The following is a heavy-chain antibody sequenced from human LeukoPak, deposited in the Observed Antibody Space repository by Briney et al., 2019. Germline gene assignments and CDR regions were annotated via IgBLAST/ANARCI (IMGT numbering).Heavy chain of an antibody. CDR3: ARSPYGDYGLDY. Sequence: PSETLSLTCTVPGGSISSYYWSWLRQPPGKGLEWIGYIYYTGTTNYNPSLKSRVTISVDTSKNHFSLKLESVTAADTAVYYCARSPYGDYGLDYWGQGTLVTVSS. D-gene: IGHD4-17*01. CDR1: GGSISSYY. J-gene: IGHJ4*02. V-gene: IGHV4-59*01. CDR2: IYYTGTT.